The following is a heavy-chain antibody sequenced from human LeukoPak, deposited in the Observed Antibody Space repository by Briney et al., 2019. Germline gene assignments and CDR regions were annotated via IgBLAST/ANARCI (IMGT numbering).Heavy chain of an antibody. CDR2: IYYSGST. CDR1: GGSISSSSYY. Sequence: SETLSLTCTVSGGSISSSSYYWGWIRQPPGKGLEWIGSIYYSGSTYYNPSLKSRVTISVDTSKNQFSLKLSSVTAADTAVYYCARHRKLWFGELFQDSNNWFDPWGQGTLVTVSS. J-gene: IGHJ5*02. CDR3: ARHRKLWFGELFQDSNNWFDP. D-gene: IGHD3-10*01. V-gene: IGHV4-39*01.